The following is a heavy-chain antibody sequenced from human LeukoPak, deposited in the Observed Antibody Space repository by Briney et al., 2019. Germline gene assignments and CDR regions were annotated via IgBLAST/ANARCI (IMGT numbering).Heavy chain of an antibody. V-gene: IGHV1-18*01. CDR2: ISAYNGNT. D-gene: IGHD3-22*01. CDR3: ARDSHTYYYDSSGYPTSP. J-gene: IGHJ5*02. CDR1: GYTFTSYG. Sequence: ASVKVSCKASGYTFTSYGISWVRQAPGQGLEWMGWISAYNGNTNYAQKLQGRVTMTTDTSTSTAYMELRSLRSDDTAVYYCARDSHTYYYDSSGYPTSPWGQGTLVTVSS.